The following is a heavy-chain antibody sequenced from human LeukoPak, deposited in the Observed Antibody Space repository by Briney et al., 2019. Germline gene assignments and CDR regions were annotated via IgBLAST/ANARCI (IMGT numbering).Heavy chain of an antibody. CDR2: IYYSGST. V-gene: IGHV4-59*01. Sequence: PSETLSLTCTVSGGSISSYYWSWIRQPPGKRLEWIGYIYYSGSTNYNPSLKSRVTISVDTSKNQFSLKLSSVTAADTAVYYCARHGYYYGSGSYFDLYFDYWGQGTLVTVSS. CDR3: ARHGYYYGSGSYFDLYFDY. CDR1: GGSISSYY. D-gene: IGHD3-10*01. J-gene: IGHJ4*02.